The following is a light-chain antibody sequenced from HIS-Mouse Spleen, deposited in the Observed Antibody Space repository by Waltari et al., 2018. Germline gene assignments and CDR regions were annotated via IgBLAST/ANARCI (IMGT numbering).Light chain of an antibody. CDR3: YSTDSSGNHRV. J-gene: IGLJ2*01. CDR1: ALPKKY. CDR2: EDS. V-gene: IGLV3-10*01. Sequence: SYELTQPPSVSVSPGQTARITCSGDALPKKYAYWYQQKSGQAPVLVIYEDSKRPAGIPGRFSVSSSGTMATLTISGAQVEDEADYYCYSTDSSGNHRVFGGGTKLTVL.